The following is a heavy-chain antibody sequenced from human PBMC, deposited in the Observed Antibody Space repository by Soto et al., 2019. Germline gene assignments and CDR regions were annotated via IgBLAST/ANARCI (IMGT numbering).Heavy chain of an antibody. CDR1: GGSISSYY. J-gene: IGHJ6*03. Sequence: SETLSLTCTVSGGSISSYYWSWIRQPPGKGLEWIGYIYYSGSTNYNPSLKSRVTISVDTSKNQFSLKLSSVTAADTAVYYCARVPNSACTNGVCGFRYYYMDVWGKGTTVTVSS. V-gene: IGHV4-59*01. CDR3: ARVPNSACTNGVCGFRYYYMDV. CDR2: IYYSGST. D-gene: IGHD2-8*01.